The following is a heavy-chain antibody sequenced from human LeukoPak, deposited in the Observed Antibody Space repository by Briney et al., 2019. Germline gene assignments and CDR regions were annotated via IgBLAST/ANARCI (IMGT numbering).Heavy chain of an antibody. Sequence: ASVKVSCKASGYTFTTYGISWVRQAPGQGLEWMGWISAYNGNTSYAQKLQGRVTMTTDTSTSTAHMELRGLRSDDTAEYYCARTAPGTSLGGYYYYMDVWGKGTTVTVSS. CDR1: GYTFTTYG. J-gene: IGHJ6*03. CDR2: ISAYNGNT. D-gene: IGHD1/OR15-1a*01. CDR3: ARTAPGTSLGGYYYYMDV. V-gene: IGHV1-18*01.